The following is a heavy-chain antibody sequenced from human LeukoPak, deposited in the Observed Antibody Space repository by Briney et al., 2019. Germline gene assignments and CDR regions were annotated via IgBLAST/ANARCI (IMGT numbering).Heavy chain of an antibody. CDR2: IYHSGST. D-gene: IGHD5-24*01. V-gene: IGHV4-30-2*01. J-gene: IGHJ4*02. CDR1: GGSISSGGYS. Sequence: SETRSLTCAGSGGSISSGGYSWSWIRQPPGKGLEWIGYIYHSGSTYYNPSLKSRVTISVDRSKNQFSLKLSSVTAADTAVYSCARAYGYNYYFDYWGQGTLVTVSS. CDR3: ARAYGYNYYFDY.